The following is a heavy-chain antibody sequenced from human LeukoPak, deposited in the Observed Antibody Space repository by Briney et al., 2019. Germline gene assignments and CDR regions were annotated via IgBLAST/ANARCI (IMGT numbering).Heavy chain of an antibody. Sequence: GGSLRLSCAASGFTFNDCYMSWIRQAPGKGLEWVSYISSSSSYTNYADSVKGRFTISRDNAKNSLYLQMNSLRAEDTAVYYCAKVAGGSYYSYFEYWGQGTLVTVSS. CDR2: ISSSSSYT. CDR1: GFTFNDCY. CDR3: AKVAGGSYYSYFEY. D-gene: IGHD2-15*01. V-gene: IGHV3-11*05. J-gene: IGHJ4*02.